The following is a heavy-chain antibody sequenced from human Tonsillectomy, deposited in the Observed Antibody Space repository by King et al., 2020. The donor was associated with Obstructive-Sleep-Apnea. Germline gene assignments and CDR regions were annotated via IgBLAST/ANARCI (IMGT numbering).Heavy chain of an antibody. V-gene: IGHV4-39*07. D-gene: IGHD4-11*01. J-gene: IGHJ4*02. CDR3: ARDDYSLFDY. Sequence: VQLQESGPGLVKPLETLSLTCIVSGGSISNSRYYWGWIRQPPGKGLEWIGSIYYSGSTYDNPSLKSRVTISVDTSKNQFSLKLSSVTAADTALYYCARDDYSLFDYWGQGTLVTVSS. CDR2: IYYSGST. CDR1: GGSISNSRYY.